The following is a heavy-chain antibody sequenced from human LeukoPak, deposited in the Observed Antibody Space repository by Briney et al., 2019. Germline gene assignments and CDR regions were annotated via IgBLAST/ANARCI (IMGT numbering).Heavy chain of an antibody. CDR1: GFTFSTYW. V-gene: IGHV3-7*01. J-gene: IGHJ5*02. CDR3: AKEYCSSTSCYTRANWFDP. D-gene: IGHD2-2*02. CDR2: MKQDGSEK. Sequence: GGSLRLSCAASGFTFSTYWMSWVRQAPGKGLEWVANMKQDGSEKYYMDSVKGRFTISRDNAKNSLYLQMNSLRAEDTAVYYCAKEYCSSTSCYTRANWFDPWGQGTLVTVSS.